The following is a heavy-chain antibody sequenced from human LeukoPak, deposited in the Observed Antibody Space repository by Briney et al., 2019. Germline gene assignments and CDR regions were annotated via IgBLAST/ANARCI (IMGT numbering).Heavy chain of an antibody. CDR3: ARGTIRFLEWSDYYFDY. Sequence: SRGSLRLSCAASGFTFSSYSMNWVRQAPGKGLEWVSYISSSSSTIYYADSVKGRFTISRDNAKNSLYLQMNSLRAEDTAVYYCARGTIRFLEWSDYYFDYWGQGTLVTVSS. CDR1: GFTFSSYS. CDR2: ISSSSSTI. D-gene: IGHD3-3*01. V-gene: IGHV3-48*01. J-gene: IGHJ4*02.